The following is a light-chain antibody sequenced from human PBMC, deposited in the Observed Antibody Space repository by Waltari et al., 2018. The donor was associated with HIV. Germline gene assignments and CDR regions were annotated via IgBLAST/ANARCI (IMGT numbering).Light chain of an antibody. CDR2: KSN. CDR3: AAWDDGLNAL. CDR1: RSNIGSNA. J-gene: IGLJ2*01. Sequence: SVLTQPPSASGTPGQRVTISCSGRRSNIGSNAVTWYQQLPGTAPKLLIYKSNQRPSGVPDRFSGSKSGTSASLAISGLQSEDEGAYYCAAWDDGLNALFGGGTKLTV. V-gene: IGLV1-44*01.